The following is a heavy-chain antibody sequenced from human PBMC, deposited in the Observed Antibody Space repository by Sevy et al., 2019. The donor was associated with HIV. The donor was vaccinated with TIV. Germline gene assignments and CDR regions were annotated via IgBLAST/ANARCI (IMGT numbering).Heavy chain of an antibody. Sequence: ASVKVSCKASGYTFTGYYMHWVRQAPGQGLEWMGWINPNSGDTNYAQKFQGRVTMTRDTSISTAYMELSRLRSDDTAVYYCAISIRAAAGTNYYYYYGMDVWGQGTTVTVSS. V-gene: IGHV1-2*02. CDR3: AISIRAAAGTNYYYYYGMDV. D-gene: IGHD6-13*01. J-gene: IGHJ6*02. CDR1: GYTFTGYY. CDR2: INPNSGDT.